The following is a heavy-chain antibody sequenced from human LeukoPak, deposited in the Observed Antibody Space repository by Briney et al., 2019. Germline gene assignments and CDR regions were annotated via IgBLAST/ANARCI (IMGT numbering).Heavy chain of an antibody. J-gene: IGHJ4*02. CDR3: ARYYYDSSGYYYGYFDY. CDR2: ISGSGGST. Sequence: GGSLRLSCAASGFTFSSYGMAWVRQAPGKGLEWVSAISGSGGSTYYADSVKGRFTISRDNSKNTLSLQMNSLRADDTAVYYCARYYYDSSGYYYGYFDYWGQGTLVTVSS. V-gene: IGHV3-23*01. CDR1: GFTFSSYG. D-gene: IGHD3-22*01.